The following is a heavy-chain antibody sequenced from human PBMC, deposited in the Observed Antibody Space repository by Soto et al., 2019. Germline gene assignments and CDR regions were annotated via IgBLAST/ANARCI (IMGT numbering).Heavy chain of an antibody. CDR1: GYTFINFF. D-gene: IGHD2-15*01. Sequence: VKGSRKATGYTFINFFIHWGRQAPGPGVEWGGIIKPRGGGTTHPQKFKGRVTMTRDTSTSTVYMDVRSLRFDDTDGYYCARSHCSGGSCYLGAVDIWG. V-gene: IGHV1-46*01. J-gene: IGHJ3*02. CDR3: ARSHCSGGSCYLGAVDI. CDR2: IKPRGGGT.